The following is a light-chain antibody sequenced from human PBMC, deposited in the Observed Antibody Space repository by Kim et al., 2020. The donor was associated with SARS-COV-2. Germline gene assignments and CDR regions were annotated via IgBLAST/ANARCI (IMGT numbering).Light chain of an antibody. CDR1: SSDFVGYNY. CDR2: DVS. CDR3: SSCTTGSTYV. Sequence: GQSITISCTGTSSDFVGYNYVSFYQHHPGKSPKLMIYDVSKRPSGVSNRFSGSKSGNTASLTISGLQAEDEANYFCSSCTTGSTYVFGTGTKVTVL. V-gene: IGLV2-14*03. J-gene: IGLJ1*01.